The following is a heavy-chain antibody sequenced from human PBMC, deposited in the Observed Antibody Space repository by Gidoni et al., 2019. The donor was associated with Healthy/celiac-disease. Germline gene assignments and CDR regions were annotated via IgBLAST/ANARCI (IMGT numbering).Heavy chain of an antibody. CDR1: GYTFTSYY. D-gene: IGHD3-10*01. CDR2: INPSGGST. CDR3: ARDGTYYYGSGSYYTTNYYYYYGMDV. V-gene: IGHV1-46*03. J-gene: IGHJ6*02. Sequence: QVQLVQSGAEVKKPGASVKVSCQASGYTFTSYYMLWVRHAPGQGVEWMGIINPSGGSTSYAQKFQGRVTMTRDTSTSTVYMELSSLRSEDTAVYYCARDGTYYYGSGSYYTTNYYYYYGMDVWGQGTTVTVSS.